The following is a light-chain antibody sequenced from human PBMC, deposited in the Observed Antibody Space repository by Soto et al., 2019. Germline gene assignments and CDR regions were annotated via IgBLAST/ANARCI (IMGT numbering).Light chain of an antibody. CDR2: DVS. CDR3: SAYKATTSYV. V-gene: IGLV2-14*03. Sequence: QSALTQPASVSGSPGQSITISCTGTSSDIGTYNFVSWYQQHPGKAPKLMVFDVSNRPSGVSNRFSGSKSVNTASLTISGLQAEDEADYYCSAYKATTSYVFGSGTKLTVL. J-gene: IGLJ1*01. CDR1: SSDIGTYNF.